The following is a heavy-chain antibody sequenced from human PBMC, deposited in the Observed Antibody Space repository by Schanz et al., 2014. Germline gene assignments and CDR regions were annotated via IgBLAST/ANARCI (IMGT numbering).Heavy chain of an antibody. CDR1: GFTFDDHA. CDR2: ISWNSGDI. J-gene: IGHJ3*01. Sequence: EVQLVESGGALLQPGGSLRLSCAASGFTFDDHAMHLVRQSPGKGPEWVSGISWNSGDIAYADSVKGRFTVSRDNFRNSVFLQMNSLEPGDTALYFCAKDMSIFCSHGLDAWGPGTMVTVSA. D-gene: IGHD3-3*01. V-gene: IGHV3-9*01. CDR3: AKDMSIFCSHGLDA.